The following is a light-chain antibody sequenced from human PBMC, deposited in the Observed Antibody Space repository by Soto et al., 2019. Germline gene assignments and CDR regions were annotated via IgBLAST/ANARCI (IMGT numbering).Light chain of an antibody. CDR3: QQRSNWPPIT. CDR2: GAS. CDR1: QSISAN. V-gene: IGKV3-11*01. J-gene: IGKJ5*01. Sequence: IVMTQSPATLSVSPGDRATLYCRASQSISANLAWYQQKPGQAPRLLIYGASNRATGIPARFSGSGSGTDFTLTISSLEPEDFAVYYCQQRSNWPPITFGQGTRLEIK.